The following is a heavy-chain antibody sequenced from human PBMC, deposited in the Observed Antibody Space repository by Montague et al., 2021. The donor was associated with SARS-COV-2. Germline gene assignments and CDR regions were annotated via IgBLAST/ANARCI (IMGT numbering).Heavy chain of an antibody. CDR2: TNQSGRT. J-gene: IGHJ4*02. CDR1: GGSFSGYY. V-gene: IGHV4-34*01. D-gene: IGHD3-10*01. CDR3: ARRGSSAWGVTVSAELDY. Sequence: SETLSLTCAVYGGSFSGYYWSCIRQPPEKGLEWIGETNQSGRTNNNPSLKSRVIISVDTSKNQFSLKLSAVTAADTAVYYCARRGSSAWGVTVSAELDYWGQGILVIVSS.